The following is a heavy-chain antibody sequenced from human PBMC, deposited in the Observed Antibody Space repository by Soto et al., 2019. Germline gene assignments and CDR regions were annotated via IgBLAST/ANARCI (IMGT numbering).Heavy chain of an antibody. V-gene: IGHV4-39*01. J-gene: IGHJ4*02. CDR3: ARHASGGYKPFDY. CDR1: GGSISSSSYY. D-gene: IGHD5-12*01. Sequence: SETLSLTCSVSGGSISSSSYYWGWIRQPPGKGLEWIGSIYYSGSTYYNPSLKSRVTISVDTSKNQFSLKLSSVTAADTAVYYCARHASGGYKPFDYWGQGTLVTVSS. CDR2: IYYSGST.